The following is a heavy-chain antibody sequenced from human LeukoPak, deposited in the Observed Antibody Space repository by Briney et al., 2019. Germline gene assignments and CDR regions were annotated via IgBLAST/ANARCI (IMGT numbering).Heavy chain of an antibody. V-gene: IGHV1-2*02. CDR1: GYTFTSYY. CDR3: ARGRYYYGSGSPPHFDY. J-gene: IGHJ4*02. D-gene: IGHD3-10*01. CDR2: INPNSGGT. Sequence: ASVKVSCKASGYTFTSYYMHWVRQAPGQGLEWMGWINPNSGGTNYAQKFQGRVTMTRDTSVGTAYMELSRLRSDDTAVYYCARGRYYYGSGSPPHFDYWGQGTLVTVSS.